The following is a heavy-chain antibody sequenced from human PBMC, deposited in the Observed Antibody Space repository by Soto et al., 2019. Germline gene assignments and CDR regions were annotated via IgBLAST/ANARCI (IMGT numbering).Heavy chain of an antibody. Sequence: PSETLSLTCTVSGGSISSYYWSWIRQPPGKGLEWIGYMFYFGSTNYNPSLKSRVTISVDTSKNQFSLKLSSVTAADTAVYYCAGATTLYNWFDPWGQGTLVPVSS. V-gene: IGHV4-59*08. J-gene: IGHJ5*02. CDR1: GGSISSYY. CDR3: AGATTLYNWFDP. D-gene: IGHD1-26*01. CDR2: MFYFGST.